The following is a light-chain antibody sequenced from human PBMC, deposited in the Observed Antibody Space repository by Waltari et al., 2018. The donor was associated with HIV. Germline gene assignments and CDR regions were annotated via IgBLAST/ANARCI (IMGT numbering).Light chain of an antibody. Sequence: QSALTQPRSVSGSPGQSVTISCTGTSRDVGAYHYGSGYQQHPGKAPQFIISDVSKRPSGVPVRFSGSKSGNTASLTISGLQAEDEADYYCCSYAGSYTRVFGGGTKLTVL. V-gene: IGLV2-11*01. CDR3: CSYAGSYTRV. J-gene: IGLJ3*02. CDR1: SRDVGAYHY. CDR2: DVS.